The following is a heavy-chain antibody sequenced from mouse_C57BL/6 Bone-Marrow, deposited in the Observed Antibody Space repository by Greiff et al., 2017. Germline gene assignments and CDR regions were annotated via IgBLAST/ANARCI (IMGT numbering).Heavy chain of an antibody. Sequence: VQLKESGGDLVKPGGSLKLSCAASGFTFSSYGMSWVRQTPDKRLEWVATISSGGSYTYYPDSVKGRFTISRDNAKNTLYLQMSSLKSEDTAMYYCASHYYYGSSFVRDYFDYWGQGTTLTVSS. CDR2: ISSGGSYT. J-gene: IGHJ2*01. V-gene: IGHV5-6*01. CDR3: ASHYYYGSSFVRDYFDY. CDR1: GFTFSSYG. D-gene: IGHD1-1*01.